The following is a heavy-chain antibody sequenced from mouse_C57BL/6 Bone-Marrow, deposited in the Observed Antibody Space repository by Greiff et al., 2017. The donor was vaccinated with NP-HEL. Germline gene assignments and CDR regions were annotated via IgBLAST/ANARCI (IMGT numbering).Heavy chain of an antibody. V-gene: IGHV3-6*01. J-gene: IGHJ1*03. CDR3: AREYDGYYYWYFDV. CDR2: ISYDGSN. Sequence: ESGPGLVKPSQSLSLTCSVTGYSITSGYYWNWIRQFPGNKLEWMCYISYDGSNNYNPSLKNRISITRDTSKNQFFLKLNSVTTEDTATYYCAREYDGYYYWYFDVWGTGTTVTVSS. D-gene: IGHD2-3*01. CDR1: GYSITSGYY.